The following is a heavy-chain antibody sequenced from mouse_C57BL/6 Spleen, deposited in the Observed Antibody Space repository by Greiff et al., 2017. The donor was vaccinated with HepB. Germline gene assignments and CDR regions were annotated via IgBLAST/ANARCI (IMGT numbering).Heavy chain of an antibody. V-gene: IGHV1-15*01. CDR2: IDPETGGT. Sequence: QVQLKESGAELVRPGASVTLSCKASGYTFTDYEMHWVKQTPVHGLEWIGAIDPETGGTAYNQKFKGKAILTADKSSSTAYMELRSLTSEDSAVYYCTRRGAYYSNLFAYWGQGTLVTVSA. CDR3: TRRGAYYSNLFAY. J-gene: IGHJ3*01. D-gene: IGHD2-5*01. CDR1: GYTFTDYE.